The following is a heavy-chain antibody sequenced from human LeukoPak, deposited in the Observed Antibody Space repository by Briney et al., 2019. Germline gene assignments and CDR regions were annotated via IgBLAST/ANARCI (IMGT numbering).Heavy chain of an antibody. V-gene: IGHV5-51*01. CDR3: ARRAAEWELLDH. CDR2: VYPGDSDT. CDR1: GYSFTSNW. Sequence: GESLKISCKGSGYSFTSNWIAWVRQMPGKGLEWMGIVYPGDSDTRYSPSFQGQVTISADKSFSTTYVQWSSLKASDTAIYYCARRAAEWELLDHWGQGTLVTVSS. D-gene: IGHD1-26*01. J-gene: IGHJ5*02.